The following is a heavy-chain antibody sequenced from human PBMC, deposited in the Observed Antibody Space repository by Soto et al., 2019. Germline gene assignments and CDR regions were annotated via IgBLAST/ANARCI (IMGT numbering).Heavy chain of an antibody. D-gene: IGHD3-22*01. CDR2: ISYDGNDK. CDR1: EFTFSSYI. V-gene: IGHV3-30-3*01. Sequence: XGSLRVSSEASEFTFSSYIMHWVRQAPGKGLEWVAVISYDGNDKYYAESVEGRFTLSRDNSKNTLYLQMNSLRAEDTAVYYRARKFYFDRSGMDVWGQGTTVTVSS. J-gene: IGHJ6*02. CDR3: ARKFYFDRSGMDV.